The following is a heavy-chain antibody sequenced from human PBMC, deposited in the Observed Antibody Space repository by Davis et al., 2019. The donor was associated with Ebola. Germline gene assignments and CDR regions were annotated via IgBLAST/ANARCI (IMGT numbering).Heavy chain of an antibody. V-gene: IGHV3-73*01. CDR2: IRSKANSYAT. D-gene: IGHD1-26*01. J-gene: IGHJ4*02. Sequence: ESLKISCAASGFTFSGSAMHWVRQASGKGLEWVGRIRSKANSYATAYAASVKGRFTISRDDSKNTAYLQMNSLKTEDTAVYYCTSGSGVDYWGQGTLVTVSS. CDR3: TSGSGVDY. CDR1: GFTFSGSA.